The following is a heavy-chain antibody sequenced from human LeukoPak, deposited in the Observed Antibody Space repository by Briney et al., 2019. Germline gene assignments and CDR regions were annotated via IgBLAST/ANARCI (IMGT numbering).Heavy chain of an antibody. V-gene: IGHV3-48*02. D-gene: IGHD5-12*01. CDR2: ISSSSDSI. CDR1: GFTFSSYG. J-gene: IGHJ4*02. CDR3: ARAMRSGYDY. Sequence: PGGSLRLSCGASGFTFSSYGMNWVRQAPGERLEWVSYISSSSDSIYYADSVKGRFTIFRDNAENSLFLQMNSLRDEDTAVYFCARAMRSGYDYWGQGTLVTVSS.